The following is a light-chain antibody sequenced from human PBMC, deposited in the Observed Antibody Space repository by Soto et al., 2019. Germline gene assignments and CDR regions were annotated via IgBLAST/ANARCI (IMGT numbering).Light chain of an antibody. CDR3: VSYTTFSSYV. J-gene: IGLJ1*01. Sequence: QSVLTQPASVSGSPGQSITISCTGTSSDVGSYIYVSWYQHHPGKAPKLMIYDVSNRPSGVSNRFSGSKSGNTASLTISGLQAEDEAEYYCVSYTTFSSYVFGTGTKV. CDR2: DVS. V-gene: IGLV2-14*01. CDR1: SSDVGSYIY.